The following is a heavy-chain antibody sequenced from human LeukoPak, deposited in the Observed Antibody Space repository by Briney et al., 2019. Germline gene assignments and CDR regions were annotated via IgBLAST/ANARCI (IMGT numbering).Heavy chain of an antibody. CDR3: AKGPNYFDS. V-gene: IGHV3-74*01. CDR2: MNSDGSAT. Sequence: GGSLRLSCAASGFSFSNYWMHWVRQAPGKGLVWVIRMNSDGSATYYADSVQGRFTISRDNAKNTLYLQMNSLRAEDTAMYFCAKGPNYFDSWGQGTLVTVSS. CDR1: GFSFSNYW. J-gene: IGHJ4*02.